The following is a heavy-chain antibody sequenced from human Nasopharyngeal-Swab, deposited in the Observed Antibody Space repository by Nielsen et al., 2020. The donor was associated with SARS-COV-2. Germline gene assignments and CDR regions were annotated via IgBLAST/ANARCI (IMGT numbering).Heavy chain of an antibody. J-gene: IGHJ6*03. D-gene: IGHD6-6*01. Sequence: SETLSLTCTVSGGSISSYYWSWIRQPPGKGLEWIGYIYYSGSTNYNPSLKSRVTISVDTSKNQFSLKLSSVTAADTAVYYYARGLVRSLNSYYYYMDVWGKGTTVTVSS. CDR3: ARGLVRSLNSYYYYMDV. CDR2: IYYSGST. CDR1: GGSISSYY. V-gene: IGHV4-59*01.